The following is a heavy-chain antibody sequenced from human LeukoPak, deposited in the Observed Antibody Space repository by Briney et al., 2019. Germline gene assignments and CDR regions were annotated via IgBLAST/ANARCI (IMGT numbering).Heavy chain of an antibody. CDR1: GLTFSNSW. V-gene: IGHV3-74*01. D-gene: IGHD3-10*01. Sequence: GESLRLSCEASGLTFSNSWMHWVRQVPGKGLVWVSRINNEGTTISYADSVKGRFTISRDNAKNTLYLQMNSLRAEDTAVYYCARVSGLGMNEYYQHWGQGTLVTVAS. CDR3: ARVSGLGMNEYYQH. CDR2: INNEGTTI. J-gene: IGHJ1*01.